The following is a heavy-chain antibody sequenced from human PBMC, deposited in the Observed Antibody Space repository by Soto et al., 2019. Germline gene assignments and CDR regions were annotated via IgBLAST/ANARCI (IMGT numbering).Heavy chain of an antibody. D-gene: IGHD4-17*01. CDR1: GFTFSSYW. J-gene: IGHJ3*02. Sequence: EVQLVESGGGLVQPGGSLRLSCAASGFTFSSYWMHWVRQAPGKGLVWVSRINSDGSSTSYADSVKGRFTISRDNAKNKLYLQMNSLRAEDTAVYYCAREGIRDYYDAFDIWGQGTMVTVSS. CDR2: INSDGSST. V-gene: IGHV3-74*01. CDR3: AREGIRDYYDAFDI.